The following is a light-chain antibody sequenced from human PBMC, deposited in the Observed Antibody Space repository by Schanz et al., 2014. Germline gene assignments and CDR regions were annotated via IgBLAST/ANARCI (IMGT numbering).Light chain of an antibody. CDR1: QSVHINY. CDR3: QQFGSSPLFT. J-gene: IGKJ3*01. CDR2: ATS. Sequence: EIVLTQSPGTLSLSPGERATLSCRASQSVHINYLAWHQQKPGQAPRLVIYATSSRATGIPDRFSGSGSGTDFTLTISRLEPEDFAVYYCQQFGSSPLFTFGPGTKVYI. V-gene: IGKV3-20*01.